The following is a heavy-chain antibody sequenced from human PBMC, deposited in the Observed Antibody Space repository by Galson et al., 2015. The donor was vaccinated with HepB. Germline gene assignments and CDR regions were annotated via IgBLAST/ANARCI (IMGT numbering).Heavy chain of an antibody. CDR3: ARARGGSGWPGGVFDI. D-gene: IGHD6-19*01. V-gene: IGHV3-33*01. CDR2: IWYDGSNK. Sequence: SLRLSCAASGFTFSSYGMHWVRQAPGKGLEWVAVIWYDGSNKYYADSVKGRFTISRDNSKNTLYLQMNSLRAEDTAVYYCARARGGSGWPGGVFDIWGQGTMVTVSS. J-gene: IGHJ3*02. CDR1: GFTFSSYG.